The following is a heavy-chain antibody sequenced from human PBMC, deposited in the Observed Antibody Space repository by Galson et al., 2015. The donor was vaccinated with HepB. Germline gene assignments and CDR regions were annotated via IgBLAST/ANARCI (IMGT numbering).Heavy chain of an antibody. J-gene: IGHJ3*02. Sequence: SVKVSCKASGYTFTGYYMHWVRQAPGQGLEWMGWINPNSGGTNYAQKFQGWVTMTRDTSISTAYMELSRLRSDDTAMYYCARELNIVVLPSAVRGAFDIWGQGTMVTVSS. CDR3: ARELNIVVLPSAVRGAFDI. D-gene: IGHD2-2*02. CDR1: GYTFTGYY. CDR2: INPNSGGT. V-gene: IGHV1-2*04.